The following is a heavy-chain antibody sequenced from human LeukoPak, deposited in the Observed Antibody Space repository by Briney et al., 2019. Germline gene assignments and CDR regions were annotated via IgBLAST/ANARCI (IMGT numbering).Heavy chain of an antibody. V-gene: IGHV3-30*02. J-gene: IGHJ4*02. CDR1: GFTFSSYG. Sequence: GGSLRLSCAASGFTFSSYGMHWVRQAPGKGLEWVAFIRYDGSNKYYADSVKGRFAISRDNSKNTLYLQMNSLRAEDTAVYYCARAVWFGEGDDYWGQGTLVTVSS. CDR3: ARAVWFGEGDDY. CDR2: IRYDGSNK. D-gene: IGHD3-10*01.